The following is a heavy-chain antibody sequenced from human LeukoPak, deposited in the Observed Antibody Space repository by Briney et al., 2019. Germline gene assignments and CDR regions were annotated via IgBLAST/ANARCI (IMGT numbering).Heavy chain of an antibody. J-gene: IGHJ3*02. D-gene: IGHD3-22*01. V-gene: IGHV4-59*11. CDR1: GGSISSHY. CDR3: ASGEYYYDSSGYYYSGAFDI. CDR2: IYYSGST. Sequence: PSETLSLTCTVSGGSISSHYWSWIRQPPGKGLEWIGYIYYSGSTNYNPSLKSRVTISVDTSKNQFSLKLSSVTAADTAVYYCASGEYYYDSSGYYYSGAFDIWGQGTMVTVSS.